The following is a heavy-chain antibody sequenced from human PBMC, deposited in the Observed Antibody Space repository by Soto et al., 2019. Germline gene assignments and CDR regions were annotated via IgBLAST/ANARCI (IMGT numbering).Heavy chain of an antibody. CDR3: ARGTTVTLLYYYYGMDV. CDR2: IIPIFGTA. D-gene: IGHD4-4*01. V-gene: IGHV1-69*01. CDR1: GGTFSSYA. Sequence: QVQLVQSGAEVKKPGSSVKVSCKASGGTFSSYAISWVRQAPGQGLEWMGGIIPIFGTANYAQKFQGRVTITADESTSTAYMKLSSLRSEDTAVYYCARGTTVTLLYYYYGMDVWGQGTTVTVSS. J-gene: IGHJ6*02.